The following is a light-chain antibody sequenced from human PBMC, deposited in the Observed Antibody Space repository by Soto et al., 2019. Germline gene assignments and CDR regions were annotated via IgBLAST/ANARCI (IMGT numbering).Light chain of an antibody. Sequence: EIILKPSPATLSVSLGERATLSCRASQSISSNLAWYQQKPGQIPRLLIYGASTRAAGIPDRFRGSGSGTDFTLTISRLESEDLAVYYCQQYDKSPPFTFGPGTQGDIK. CDR3: QQYDKSPPFT. J-gene: IGKJ3*01. CDR2: GAS. CDR1: QSISSN. V-gene: IGKV3-15*01.